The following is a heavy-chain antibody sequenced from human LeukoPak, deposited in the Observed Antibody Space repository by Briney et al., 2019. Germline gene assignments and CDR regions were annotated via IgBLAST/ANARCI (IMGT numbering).Heavy chain of an antibody. CDR2: ISTGGGNT. CDR3: AKTLSGYYSSYYYYYGMDV. CDR1: GFTFSSYT. V-gene: IGHV3-23*01. D-gene: IGHD3-22*01. J-gene: IGHJ6*02. Sequence: PGGSLRLSCTASGFTFSSYTMSWVRQAPGKGLKWVSTISTGGGNTYYADSVQGRFTISRDNSKNTLYLQMNSLRAEDTAVYYCAKTLSGYYSSYYYYYGMDVWGQGTTVTVSS.